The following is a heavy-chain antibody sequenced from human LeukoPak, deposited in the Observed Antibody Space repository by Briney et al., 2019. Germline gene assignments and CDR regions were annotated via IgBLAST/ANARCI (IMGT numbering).Heavy chain of an antibody. CDR3: AKVSYYYGSGSYDY. CDR1: GFTFSSYG. D-gene: IGHD3-10*01. CDR2: ISYDGSNK. V-gene: IGHV3-30*18. Sequence: GGSLRLSCAASGFTFSSYGMHWVRQAPGKGLEWVAVISYDGSNKYYADSVKGRFTISRDNSKNTLYPQMNSLRAEDTAVYYCAKVSYYYGSGSYDYWGQGTLVTVSS. J-gene: IGHJ4*02.